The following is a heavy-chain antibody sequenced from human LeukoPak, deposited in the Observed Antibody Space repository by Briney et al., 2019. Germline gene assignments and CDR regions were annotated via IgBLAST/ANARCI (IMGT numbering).Heavy chain of an antibody. Sequence: GGSLRLSCAASGFTFSNAWMSWVRQAPGKGLEWVGRIKSKTDGGTTDYAAPVKGRFTISRDDSKNTLYLQMNSLKTEDTAVYYCTTDPLGYCSGGSCYSRFDYWGQGTLVTVSS. CDR1: GFTFSNAW. CDR2: IKSKTDGGTT. CDR3: TTDPLGYCSGGSCYSRFDY. V-gene: IGHV3-15*01. D-gene: IGHD2-15*01. J-gene: IGHJ4*02.